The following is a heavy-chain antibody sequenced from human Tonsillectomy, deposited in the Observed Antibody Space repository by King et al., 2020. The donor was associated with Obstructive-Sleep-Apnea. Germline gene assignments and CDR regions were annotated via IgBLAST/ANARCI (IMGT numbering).Heavy chain of an antibody. V-gene: IGHV3-49*03. J-gene: IGHJ4*02. Sequence: VQLVESGGGLVQPGRSLRLSCTASGFTFGDYAMSWFRQAPGKGLEWGGFIRSKAYGGTTEYAASVKGRFTISRDDFKSIAYLQMNSLKTEDTAVYFCSRAVSGYYYGSGSYYFDYWGQGTLVTVSS. CDR3: SRAVSGYYYGSGSYYFDY. D-gene: IGHD3-10*01. CDR1: GFTFGDYA. CDR2: IRSKAYGGTT.